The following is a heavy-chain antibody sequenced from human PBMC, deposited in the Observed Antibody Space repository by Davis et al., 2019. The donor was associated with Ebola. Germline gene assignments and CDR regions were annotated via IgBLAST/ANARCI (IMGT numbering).Heavy chain of an antibody. V-gene: IGHV4-34*01. CDR3: ARDADYGDHHVPDY. J-gene: IGHJ4*02. CDR1: GGSFSGYY. Sequence: PGGSLRLSCAVYGGSFSGYYWSWIRQPPGKGLEWIGEINHSGSTNYNPSLKSRVTISVDTSKNQFSLKLSSVTAADTAVYYCARDADYGDHHVPDYWGQGTLVTVSS. D-gene: IGHD4-17*01. CDR2: INHSGST.